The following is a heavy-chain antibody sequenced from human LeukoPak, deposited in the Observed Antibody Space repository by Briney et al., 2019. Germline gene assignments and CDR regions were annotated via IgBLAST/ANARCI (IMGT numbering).Heavy chain of an antibody. V-gene: IGHV3-30*02. CDR1: GFTFSSYG. Sequence: PGGSLRLSCAASGFTFSSYGMHWVRQAPGKGLEWVAFIRYDGSNKYYADSVKGRFTISRDNSKNTLYLQMNSLRAEDTAVYYCARVFRGYYDSSGPHYWGQGTLVTVSS. D-gene: IGHD3-22*01. CDR3: ARVFRGYYDSSGPHY. CDR2: IRYDGSNK. J-gene: IGHJ4*02.